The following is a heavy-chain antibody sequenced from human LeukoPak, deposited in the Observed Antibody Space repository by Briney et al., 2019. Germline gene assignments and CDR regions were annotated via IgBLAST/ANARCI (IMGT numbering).Heavy chain of an antibody. CDR1: GGSISSHY. D-gene: IGHD3-22*01. Sequence: KTSETLSLTCTVSGGSISSHYWSWIRQPLGKGLEWIGYIYYSGSTNYNPSLKSRVTISVDTSKNQFSLKLSSVTAADTAVYYCARAEYYDSSGYHNWGQGTLVTVSS. V-gene: IGHV4-59*11. CDR3: ARAEYYDSSGYHN. CDR2: IYYSGST. J-gene: IGHJ4*02.